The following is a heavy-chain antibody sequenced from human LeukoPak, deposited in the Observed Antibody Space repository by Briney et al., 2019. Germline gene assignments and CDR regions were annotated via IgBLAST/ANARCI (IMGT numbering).Heavy chain of an antibody. CDR3: AKEEDGSGSYYNGNWFDL. CDR2: IIPIFGTA. D-gene: IGHD3-10*01. CDR1: GGTFSSYA. Sequence: SVKVSCKASGGTFSSYAISWVRQAPGQGLEWMGGIIPIFGTANYAQKFQGRVTITADKSTSTAYMELSSLRSEDTAVYYCAKEEDGSGSYYNGNWFDLWGQGTLVTVSS. V-gene: IGHV1-69*06. J-gene: IGHJ5*02.